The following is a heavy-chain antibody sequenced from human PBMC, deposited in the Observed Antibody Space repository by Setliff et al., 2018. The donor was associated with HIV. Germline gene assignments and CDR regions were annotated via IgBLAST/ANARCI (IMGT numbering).Heavy chain of an antibody. D-gene: IGHD1-26*01. CDR1: GYSIGSGSF. CDR3: ARDSGTTVGATGPGY. J-gene: IGHJ4*02. CDR2: IPHNGGT. Sequence: PSETLSLTCAVSGYSIGSGSFWGWIRQPPGKGLEWIATIPHNGGTYYNPDPSLTGRVTISLDTSKNQFSLKLAFVTAADTAVYYCARDSGTTVGATGPGYWGQGTLVTVSS. V-gene: IGHV4-38-2*02.